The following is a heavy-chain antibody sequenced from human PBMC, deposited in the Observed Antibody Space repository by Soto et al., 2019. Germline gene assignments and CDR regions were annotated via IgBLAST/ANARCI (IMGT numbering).Heavy chain of an antibody. CDR2: ISAYNGNT. J-gene: IGHJ5*02. Sequence: ASVKVSCKASGYTFTSYGISWVRQAPGQGLEWMGWISAYNGNTNYAQKLQGRVTMTTDTSTSTAYMELRSLRSDDTAVYYCARTPLRQGLAYNWFDAWGQGNLVPVPS. CDR3: ARTPLRQGLAYNWFDA. V-gene: IGHV1-18*01. CDR1: GYTFTSYG.